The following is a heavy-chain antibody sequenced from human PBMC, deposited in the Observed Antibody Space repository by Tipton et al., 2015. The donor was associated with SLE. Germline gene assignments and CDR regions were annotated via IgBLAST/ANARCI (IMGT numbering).Heavy chain of an antibody. Sequence: SLRLSCAASGFTFSSYGMHWVRQAPGKGLEWVSYISSSSTTIYYADSVKGRFTISRDNVKKSLYLQMNSLRAEDTAVYFCARPGPATWGSPYYFDYWGQGTLVTVSS. CDR3: ARPGPATWGSPYYFDY. V-gene: IGHV3-48*01. J-gene: IGHJ4*02. CDR2: ISSSSTTI. D-gene: IGHD5-12*01. CDR1: GFTFSSYG.